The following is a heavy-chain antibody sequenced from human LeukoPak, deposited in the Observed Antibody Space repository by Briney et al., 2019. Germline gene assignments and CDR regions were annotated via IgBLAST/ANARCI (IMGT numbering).Heavy chain of an antibody. Sequence: ASVKVSCKASGYTFTGYYTHWVRQPPGQGLEWMGWINPNSGGTNYAQKFQGRVTMTRDTSISTAYMELSRLRSDDTAVYYCARDQSYYDSSGPNDYWGQGTLVTVSS. D-gene: IGHD3-22*01. CDR2: INPNSGGT. J-gene: IGHJ4*02. V-gene: IGHV1-2*02. CDR3: ARDQSYYDSSGPNDY. CDR1: GYTFTGYY.